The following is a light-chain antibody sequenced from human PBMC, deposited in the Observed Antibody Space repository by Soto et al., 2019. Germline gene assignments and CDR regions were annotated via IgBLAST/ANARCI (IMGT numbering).Light chain of an antibody. J-gene: IGLJ1*01. CDR3: SSYTTSSTRG. Sequence: QSVLAQPASVSGSPGQSITISCTGTSSDVGAYDFVSWYQQHPDKAPKLMIFEVSNRPSGVSDRFSGSKSVNTATLTLSGLQAEDAADYYCSSYTTSSTRGFGTGTKLTVL. CDR1: SSDVGAYDF. CDR2: EVS. V-gene: IGLV2-14*03.